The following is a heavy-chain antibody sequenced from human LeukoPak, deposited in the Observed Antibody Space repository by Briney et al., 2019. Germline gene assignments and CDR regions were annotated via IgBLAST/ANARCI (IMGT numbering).Heavy chain of an antibody. V-gene: IGHV3-74*01. J-gene: IGHJ4*02. CDR2: INSDGSST. CDR3: ARVTYYDDSTGYRFDY. Sequence: PGGSLRLSCAASGFTFSTNWMHWVRQAPGKGLVWVSRINSDGSSTTYADSVKGRFTISRDNAKNTLYLQMNSLRAEDTAVYYCARVTYYDDSTGYRFDYWGQGTLVTVSS. D-gene: IGHD3-22*01. CDR1: GFTFSTNW.